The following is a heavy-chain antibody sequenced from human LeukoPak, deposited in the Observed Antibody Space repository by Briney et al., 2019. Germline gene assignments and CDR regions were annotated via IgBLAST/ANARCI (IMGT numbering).Heavy chain of an antibody. CDR3: ARDPSYGD. CDR2: IYSDGST. J-gene: IGHJ4*02. Sequence: GGSLRLSCTASGFTVSSNYMSWVRQAPGKGLEWVSVIYSDGSTYYADSVKGRFTFSRDISKNTLYLQMNSLRAEDTAVYYCARDPSYGDWGQGTLVTVSS. V-gene: IGHV3-66*01. D-gene: IGHD4/OR15-4a*01. CDR1: GFTVSSNY.